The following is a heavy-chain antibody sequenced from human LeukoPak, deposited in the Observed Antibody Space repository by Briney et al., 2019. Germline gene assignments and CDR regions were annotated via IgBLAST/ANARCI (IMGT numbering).Heavy chain of an antibody. J-gene: IGHJ3*02. Sequence: ASVKVSCKVSGYTLTELSMHWVRQAPGKGLEWMGGFDPEDGETIYAQKFQGRVTMTEDTSTDTAYMELSSLRSEDTAVYYCARTPGLSWYEAFDIWGQGTMVTVSS. CDR3: ARTPGLSWYEAFDI. CDR2: FDPEDGET. CDR1: GYTLTELS. V-gene: IGHV1-24*01. D-gene: IGHD6-13*01.